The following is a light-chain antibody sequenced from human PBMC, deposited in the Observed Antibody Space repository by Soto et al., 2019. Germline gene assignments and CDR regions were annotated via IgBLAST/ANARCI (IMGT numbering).Light chain of an antibody. CDR3: QQYDNVPFT. J-gene: IGKJ3*01. CDR1: QDIANY. Sequence: DLQMTQSPSSLSASVGDRVTITCQASQDIANYLSWYQQKPGKAPKLLIYDASNLETGVPSRFSGSGSGTDFTFTISRLQPEDIATYYCQQYDNVPFTFGPGTKVDIK. CDR2: DAS. V-gene: IGKV1-33*01.